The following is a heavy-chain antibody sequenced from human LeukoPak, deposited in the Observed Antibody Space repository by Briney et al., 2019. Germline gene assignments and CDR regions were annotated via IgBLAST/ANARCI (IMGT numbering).Heavy chain of an antibody. CDR3: ARACYSGWTNWLDP. D-gene: IGHD5-12*01. CDR2: INSDGSST. V-gene: IGHV3-74*01. J-gene: IGHJ5*02. Sequence: GGSLRLSCAASGFTFSSYWIHWVRQAPGKGLVWVSRINSDGSSTSYADSVKGRFPLSRDNAKNTLYLQMNRMRAEDTAVYYCARACYSGWTNWLDPWGQETLVTVSS. CDR1: GFTFSSYW.